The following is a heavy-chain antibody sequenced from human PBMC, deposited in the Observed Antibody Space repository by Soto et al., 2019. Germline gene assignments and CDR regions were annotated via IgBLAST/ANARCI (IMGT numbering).Heavy chain of an antibody. J-gene: IGHJ4*02. CDR1: GYTFTNYA. Sequence: ASVKVSCKASGYTFTNYAIHWVRQAPGQRLEWMGWINAGNGNTKYSQKFQGRVTITRDTSASTAYMELSSLRSEDTALYYCARAVAVPADFDYWGQGTLVTVSS. CDR2: INAGNGNT. V-gene: IGHV1-3*01. CDR3: ARAVAVPADFDY. D-gene: IGHD6-19*01.